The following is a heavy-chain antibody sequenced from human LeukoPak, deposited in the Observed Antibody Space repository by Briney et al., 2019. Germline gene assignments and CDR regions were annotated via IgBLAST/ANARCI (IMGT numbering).Heavy chain of an antibody. J-gene: IGHJ5*02. V-gene: IGHV4-31*03. CDR1: GGSISSGGYY. Sequence: SETLSLTCTVSGGSISSGGYYWSWMRQHPGKGLEWIGYIYYSGSTYYNPSLKSRVTISVDTSKKQFSLKLSSVTAADTAVYYCARGPYYYDSSGYHNWFDPWGQGTLVTVSS. CDR3: ARGPYYYDSSGYHNWFDP. D-gene: IGHD3-22*01. CDR2: IYYSGST.